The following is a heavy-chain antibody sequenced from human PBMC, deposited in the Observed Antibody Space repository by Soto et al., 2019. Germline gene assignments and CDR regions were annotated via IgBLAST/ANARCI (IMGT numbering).Heavy chain of an antibody. J-gene: IGHJ4*02. CDR3: ARDKITGLFDY. CDR2: ISYSGAT. Sequence: SETLSLTCTVSGASISGYHWSWIRQFPGKGLECLGYISYSGATNYNPSLKSRVTMSIDTSKNQFSLKLTSVTAADTAVYYCARDKITGLFDYWGQGTLVTVSS. V-gene: IGHV4-59*12. CDR1: GASISGYH. D-gene: IGHD2-8*02.